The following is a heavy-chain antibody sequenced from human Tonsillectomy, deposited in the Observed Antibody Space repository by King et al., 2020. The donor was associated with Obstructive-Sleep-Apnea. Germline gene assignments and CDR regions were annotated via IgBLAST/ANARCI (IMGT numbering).Heavy chain of an antibody. J-gene: IGHJ4*02. V-gene: IGHV3-33*01. CDR3: ARNDLVRSSGIFDY. Sequence: VQLVESGGGVVQPGRSLRLSCAASGFTFSSYGMHWVRQAPGKGLEGVAVIWYDGSNKFYADSVKGRFTISRDNSKNTLYLQMNSLRSEDTAVYYCARNDLVRSSGIFDYWGQGTLVTVSS. CDR1: GFTFSSYG. CDR2: IWYDGSNK. D-gene: IGHD6-19*01.